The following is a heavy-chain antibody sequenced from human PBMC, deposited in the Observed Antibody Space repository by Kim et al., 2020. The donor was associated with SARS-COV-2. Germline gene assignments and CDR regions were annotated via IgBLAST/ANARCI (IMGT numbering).Heavy chain of an antibody. CDR2: IIPIFGTA. Sequence: SVKVSCKASGGTFSSYAISWVRQAPGQGLEWMGGIIPIFGTANYAQKFQGRVTITADESTSTAYMELSSLRSEDTAVYYCARFRGGNTAMVPYYYYGMDVWGQGTTVTVSS. D-gene: IGHD5-18*01. CDR3: ARFRGGNTAMVPYYYYGMDV. CDR1: GGTFSSYA. J-gene: IGHJ6*02. V-gene: IGHV1-69*13.